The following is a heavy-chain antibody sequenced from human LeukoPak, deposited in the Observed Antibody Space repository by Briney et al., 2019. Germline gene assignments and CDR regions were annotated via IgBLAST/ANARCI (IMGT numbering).Heavy chain of an antibody. CDR1: GGSVSSGSYY. CDR2: IYYSGST. CDR3: ARTYSGSYYTFDY. D-gene: IGHD1-26*01. Sequence: SETLSLTCSVSGGSVSSGSYYWSWIRQPPGKGLEWIGYIYYSGSTNYNPSLKSRVTISVDTSKNQFSLKLSSVTAADTAVYYCARTYSGSYYTFDYWGQGTLVTVSS. J-gene: IGHJ4*02. V-gene: IGHV4-61*01.